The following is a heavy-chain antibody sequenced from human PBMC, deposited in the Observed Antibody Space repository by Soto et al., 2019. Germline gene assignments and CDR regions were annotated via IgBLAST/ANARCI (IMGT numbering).Heavy chain of an antibody. Sequence: ASVKVSCKASGGTFSSYAISWVRQAPGQGLEWMGGIIPIFGTANYAQKFQDRVTITADESTSTAYMELSSLRSEDTAVYYCAREGQGATVVTNIHAFDIWGQGKMVTVSS. CDR2: IIPIFGTA. CDR1: GGTFSSYA. D-gene: IGHD4-17*01. CDR3: AREGQGATVVTNIHAFDI. V-gene: IGHV1-69*13. J-gene: IGHJ3*02.